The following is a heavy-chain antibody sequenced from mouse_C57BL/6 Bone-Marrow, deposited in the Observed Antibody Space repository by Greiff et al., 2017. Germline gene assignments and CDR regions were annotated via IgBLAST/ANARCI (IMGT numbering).Heavy chain of an antibody. CDR1: GYTFTGYD. CDR2: ISPRDGST. V-gene: IGHV1-85*01. Sequence: VQRVESGPELVKPGASVKLSCKASGYTFTGYDINWVKQRPGQGLEWIGWISPRDGSTKYNEKFKGTATLTVDTSSSTAYMELHSLTSEDSAVYFCARDYGSSYWYFDVWGTGTTVTVSS. CDR3: ARDYGSSYWYFDV. D-gene: IGHD1-1*01. J-gene: IGHJ1*03.